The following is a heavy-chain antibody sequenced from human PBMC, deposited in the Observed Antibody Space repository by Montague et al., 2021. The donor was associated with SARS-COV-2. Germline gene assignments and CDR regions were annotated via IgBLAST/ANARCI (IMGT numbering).Heavy chain of an antibody. J-gene: IGHJ6*02. D-gene: IGHD6-13*01. Sequence: SETLSLTCTVSGGSISSSSYYWGWIRQPPGKGLEWIGSMYYSGXTXYXXXXKXRVTISVDTSKNQFSLKLSPVTAADTAVYYCARVGRQQLVRLSGMDVWGQGTTVTVSS. CDR3: ARVGRQQLVRLSGMDV. CDR2: MYYSGXT. V-gene: IGHV4-39*07. CDR1: GGSISSSSYY.